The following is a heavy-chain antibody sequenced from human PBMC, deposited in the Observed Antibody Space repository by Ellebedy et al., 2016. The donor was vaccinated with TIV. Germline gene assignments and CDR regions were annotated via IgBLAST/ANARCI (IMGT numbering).Heavy chain of an antibody. J-gene: IGHJ4*02. CDR3: TTEAGGSSGWAPFDY. V-gene: IGHV3-15*07. D-gene: IGHD6-19*01. CDR1: GFTFSNTW. Sequence: GESLKISCAASGFTFSNTWMNWVRQAPGKGLEWVGLIKRKTDGGTKNYAAPLKGRFTISRDDSKNTLYLQMNSLKTENTAVYYCTTEAGGSSGWAPFDYWGQGTLVTVSS. CDR2: IKRKTDGGTK.